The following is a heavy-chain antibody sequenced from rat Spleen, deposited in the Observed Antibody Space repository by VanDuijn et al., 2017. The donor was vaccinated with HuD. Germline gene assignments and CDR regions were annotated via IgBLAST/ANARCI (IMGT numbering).Heavy chain of an antibody. CDR3: TRRSSYMGVMDA. Sequence: EVQLVESGGGLVQPGRSLKISCAASGFTFSDYGMAWVRQAPGKGLEWVATIIYDGSSSYYRDSVKGRFTLSRDDAKSTLYLQMNSLRSEDTATYYCTRRSSYMGVMDAWGQGASVTVSS. V-gene: IGHV5-17*01. CDR2: IIYDGSSS. J-gene: IGHJ4*01. CDR1: GFTFSDYG. D-gene: IGHD1-2*01.